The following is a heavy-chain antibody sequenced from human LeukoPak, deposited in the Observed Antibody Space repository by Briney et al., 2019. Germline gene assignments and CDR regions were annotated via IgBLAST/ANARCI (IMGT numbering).Heavy chain of an antibody. CDR1: GTSIRNYY. D-gene: IGHD3-22*01. CDR3: AREKEGTDHDSTAAFHY. J-gene: IGHJ4*02. CDR2: VHHTGSS. V-gene: IGHV4-59*01. Sequence: TTAETLSLTCTVSGTSIRNYYWSWVRQSPGQGLEWLAYVHHTGSSNFSPPFRSRVTTSVDASRNQFSLRLTSMTAADTAVYYCAREKEGTDHDSTAAFHYWGQGLRVIVSS.